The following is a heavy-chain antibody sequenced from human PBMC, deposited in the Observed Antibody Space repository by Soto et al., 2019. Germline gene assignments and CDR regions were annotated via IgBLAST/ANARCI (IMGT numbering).Heavy chain of an antibody. V-gene: IGHV3-23*01. J-gene: IGHJ4*02. Sequence: GGSLRLSCAASGFTFSSYAMSWVRQAPGKGPEWVSAISGSGGSTYYADSVKGRFTISRDNSKNTLYLQMNSLRAEDTAVYYCAKRKITIFGVVTYFDYWVQGTLVTVSS. CDR3: AKRKITIFGVVTYFDY. CDR1: GFTFSSYA. D-gene: IGHD3-3*01. CDR2: ISGSGGST.